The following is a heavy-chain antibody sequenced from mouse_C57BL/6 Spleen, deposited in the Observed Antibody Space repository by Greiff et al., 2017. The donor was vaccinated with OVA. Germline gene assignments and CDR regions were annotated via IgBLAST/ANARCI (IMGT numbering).Heavy chain of an antibody. V-gene: IGHV1-52*01. CDR1: GYTFTSYW. Sequence: QVQLQQPGAELVRPGSSVKLSCKASGYTFTSYWMPWVKQRPIQGLEWIGNIDPSDSETHYNQKFKDKATLTVDKSSSTAYMQLSSLTSEDSAVYYCSILRPYYYAMDYWGQGTSVTVSS. J-gene: IGHJ4*01. CDR2: IDPSDSET. D-gene: IGHD1-2*01. CDR3: SILRPYYYAMDY.